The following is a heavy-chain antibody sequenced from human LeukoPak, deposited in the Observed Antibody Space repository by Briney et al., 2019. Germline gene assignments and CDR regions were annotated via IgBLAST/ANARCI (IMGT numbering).Heavy chain of an antibody. J-gene: IGHJ5*02. Sequence: GGSLRLSCAASGFTLSSYAMSWVRQAPGKGLEWVSAISGSGGNTYYADSVKGRFTISRDNSKNTLSLQMNSLRAEDTAVYYCATQISESYSSWFDPWGQGTLVTASS. CDR3: ATQISESYSSWFDP. CDR2: ISGSGGNT. D-gene: IGHD1-26*01. CDR1: GFTLSSYA. V-gene: IGHV3-23*01.